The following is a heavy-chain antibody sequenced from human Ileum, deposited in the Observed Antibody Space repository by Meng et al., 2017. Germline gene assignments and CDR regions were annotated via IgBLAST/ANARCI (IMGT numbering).Heavy chain of an antibody. Sequence: GGSLRLSCVASEVSVRSDFMSWVRQAPGKGLECVSLISMEGVIYYADSVKGRFTISRDNSKNTLYLQMNSLRTEDTAVYYCARDPNFSAFDIWGQGTMVTVSS. V-gene: IGHV3-66*02. CDR2: ISMEGVI. J-gene: IGHJ3*02. D-gene: IGHD2/OR15-2a*01. CDR1: EVSVRSDF. CDR3: ARDPNFSAFDI.